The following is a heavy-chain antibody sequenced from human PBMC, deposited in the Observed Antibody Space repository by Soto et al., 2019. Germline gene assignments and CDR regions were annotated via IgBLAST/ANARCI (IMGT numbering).Heavy chain of an antibody. CDR2: INPNTGSA. J-gene: IGHJ6*02. CDR3: ARDTNFRLTYHYHGMDG. Sequence: ASVKVSCKASGYAFASYYIHWVRQAPGQGLEWMGIINPNTGSASYARNFQDRVALTRDTSTDTVYMEVGSLMSEDTAIYYCARDTNFRLTYHYHGMDGWGPGTTVTVSS. V-gene: IGHV1-46*01. CDR1: GYAFASYY. D-gene: IGHD1-1*01.